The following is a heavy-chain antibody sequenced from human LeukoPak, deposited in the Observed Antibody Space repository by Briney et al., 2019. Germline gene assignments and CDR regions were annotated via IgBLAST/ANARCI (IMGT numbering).Heavy chain of an antibody. J-gene: IGHJ4*02. CDR3: ARDHNYAFDY. V-gene: IGHV3-48*01. CDR1: GFTFSSYS. CDR2: ISSISGTI. Sequence: GGSLRLSCAASGFTFSSYSMNWVRQAPGKGLEWVSYISSISGTINYADSVKGRFTISGDNARSSLFLQMNSLRAEDTAVYYCARDHNYAFDYWGQGTLGTVSS. D-gene: IGHD5-18*01.